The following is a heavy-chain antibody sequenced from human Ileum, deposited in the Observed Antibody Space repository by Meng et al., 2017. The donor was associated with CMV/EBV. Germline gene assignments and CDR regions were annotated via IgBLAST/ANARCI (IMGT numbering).Heavy chain of an antibody. CDR3: ARDYDFWGGYPGSY. CDR1: GFTFSSYW. V-gene: IGHV3-74*01. J-gene: IGHJ4*02. CDR2: INSDGSST. D-gene: IGHD3-3*01. Sequence: GESLKISCAASGFTFSSYWMHWVRQAPGKGLVWVSRINSDGSSTSYADSVKGRFTISRDNAKNTLYLQMNSLRAEDTAVYYCARDYDFWGGYPGSYWGQGTLVTVSS.